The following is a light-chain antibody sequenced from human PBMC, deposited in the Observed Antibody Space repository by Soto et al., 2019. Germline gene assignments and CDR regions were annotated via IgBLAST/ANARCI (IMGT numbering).Light chain of an antibody. CDR3: QQYDNLSWT. CDR1: QDISNY. CDR2: DAS. V-gene: IGKV1-33*01. Sequence: DLQMTQSPSSLSASVGDRVTITCQASQDISNYLNWYQQKPGKAPKLLIYDASNLETGVPSRFSGSGSGTDFTFTISSLQPEDIATYYCQQYDNLSWTFGQGTNVEIK. J-gene: IGKJ1*01.